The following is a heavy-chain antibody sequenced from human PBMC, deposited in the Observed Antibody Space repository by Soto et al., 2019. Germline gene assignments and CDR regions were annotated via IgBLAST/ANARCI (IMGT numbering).Heavy chain of an antibody. CDR3: ARGTLSGGT. J-gene: IGHJ5*02. Sequence: SVKVSCKASGGTFSTYAINWVRQAPGQGLEWMGGIIPIVGTGNFAQKFQGRVTITADESTSTVCMELSSLRFEDTAVYYCARGTLSGGTWGQGTLVTVSS. D-gene: IGHD3-10*01. V-gene: IGHV1-69*13. CDR1: GGTFSTYA. CDR2: IIPIVGTG.